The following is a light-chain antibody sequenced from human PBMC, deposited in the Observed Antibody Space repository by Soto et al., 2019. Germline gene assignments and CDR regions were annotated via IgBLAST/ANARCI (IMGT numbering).Light chain of an antibody. J-gene: IGKJ3*01. CDR2: AAS. CDR1: QTISSSY. CDR3: QQTYRTVFS. V-gene: IGKV1-39*01. Sequence: DIQMTQSPSSLSASVGDRVTITCRASQTISSSYLNWYQQRPGKAPNLLIYAASSLQSGVPSRFSGSGSGTHFTLTIISLQPEDYATYFCQQTYRTVFSFGPGTKVDIK.